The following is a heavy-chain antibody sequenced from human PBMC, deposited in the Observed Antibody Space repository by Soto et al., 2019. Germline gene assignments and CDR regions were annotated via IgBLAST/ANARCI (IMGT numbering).Heavy chain of an antibody. Sequence: GGSLRLSCAASGFTFSGHSLNWIRQAPGKGLEWIAYMTASGVTMYADSVKGRFTISRDNAKNSLYLQMDSLRVEDTAAYYCARDGGASTFDFDSWGQGTLVTVSS. CDR2: MTASGVTM. J-gene: IGHJ4*02. V-gene: IGHV3-48*04. CDR3: ARDGGASTFDFDS. CDR1: GFTFSGHS. D-gene: IGHD3-10*01.